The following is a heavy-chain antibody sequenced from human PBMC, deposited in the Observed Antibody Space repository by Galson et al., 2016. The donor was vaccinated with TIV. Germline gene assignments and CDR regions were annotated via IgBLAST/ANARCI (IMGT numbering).Heavy chain of an antibody. CDR1: GGSISSNGIF. Sequence: TLSLTCTVSGGSISSNGIFWSWIRQHPGKGLEWIGYIYHSGSTHYNPSLKSRVAMSVHTSKNQFSLTLTSVTAADTAVYYCARDQDSGAYFDYWGQGTQVTVSS. J-gene: IGHJ4*02. CDR2: IYHSGST. D-gene: IGHD2-15*01. CDR3: ARDQDSGAYFDY. V-gene: IGHV4-31*03.